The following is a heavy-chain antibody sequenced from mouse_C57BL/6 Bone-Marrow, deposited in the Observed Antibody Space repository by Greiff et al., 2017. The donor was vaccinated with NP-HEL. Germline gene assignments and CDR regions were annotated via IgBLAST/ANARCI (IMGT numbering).Heavy chain of an antibody. CDR2: IYPGDGDT. V-gene: IGHV1-82*01. J-gene: IGHJ3*01. Sequence: QVQLKESGPELVKPGASVKISCKASGYAFSSSWMNWVKQRPGKGLEWIGRIYPGDGDTNYNGKFKGKATLTADKSSSTAYMQLSSLTSEDSAVYFCARHYGSSLIPYWGQGTLVTVSA. D-gene: IGHD1-1*01. CDR1: GYAFSSSW. CDR3: ARHYGSSLIPY.